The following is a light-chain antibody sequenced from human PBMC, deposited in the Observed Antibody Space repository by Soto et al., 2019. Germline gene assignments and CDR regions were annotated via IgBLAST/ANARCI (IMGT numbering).Light chain of an antibody. V-gene: IGKV4-1*01. CDR2: WAS. J-gene: IGKJ4*01. Sequence: EIVMTQSPDSLAVSLGERPTINCKSSQSVLYSSNNKNYLAWYQQKPGQPPKLLIYWASTRESGVPDRFSGSGSGTDFTLTISSLQAEDVAVYYCQQYYSTPLTFGGGTKVEIK. CDR3: QQYYSTPLT. CDR1: QSVLYSSNNKNY.